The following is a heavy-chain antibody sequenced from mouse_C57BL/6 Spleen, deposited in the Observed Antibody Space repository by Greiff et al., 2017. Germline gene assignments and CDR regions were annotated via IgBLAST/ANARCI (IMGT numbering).Heavy chain of an antibody. CDR3: TRGVGGAY. J-gene: IGHJ3*01. Sequence: VQLPESGPELVTPGASVTLSCKASGYAFSSSWMNWVKQRPGQGLEWIGRIYPGDGDPYYNGKFKGKATLTADKSSSTSYMQRSRLTSDDSAVYCGTRGVGGAYWGQGTLVTVSA. CDR1: GYAFSSSW. V-gene: IGHV1-82*01. D-gene: IGHD1-3*01. CDR2: IYPGDGDP.